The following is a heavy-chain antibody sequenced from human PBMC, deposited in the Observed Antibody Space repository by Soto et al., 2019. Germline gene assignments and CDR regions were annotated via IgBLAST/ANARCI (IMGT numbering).Heavy chain of an antibody. D-gene: IGHD3-22*01. CDR3: ESTIVVKPDSAY. CDR2: IIPIFGTA. Sequence: SCALSSALQSPGQGLEWMGGIIPIFGTANYAQKFQGRVTITADESTSTAYMELSSLRSEDTAFYYCESTIVVKPDSAYRGHGTPVTVSS. V-gene: IGHV1-69*01. CDR1: SCA. J-gene: IGHJ4*01.